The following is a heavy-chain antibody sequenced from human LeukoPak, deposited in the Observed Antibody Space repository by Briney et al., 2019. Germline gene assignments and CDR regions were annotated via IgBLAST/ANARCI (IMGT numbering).Heavy chain of an antibody. J-gene: IGHJ4*02. V-gene: IGHV3-53*01. Sequence: GGSLRLSCAASGFTFSSYAMSWVRQAPGKGLEWVSVIYSGGSTYYADSVKGRFTISRDNSKNTLYLQMNSLRAEDTAVYYCARLLNYYDSSGYRHRYLDYWGQGTLVTVSS. D-gene: IGHD3-22*01. CDR2: IYSGGST. CDR1: GFTFSSYA. CDR3: ARLLNYYDSSGYRHRYLDY.